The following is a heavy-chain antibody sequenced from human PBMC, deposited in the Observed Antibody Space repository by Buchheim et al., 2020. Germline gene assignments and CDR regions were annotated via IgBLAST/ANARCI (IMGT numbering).Heavy chain of an antibody. J-gene: IGHJ5*02. V-gene: IGHV3-30-3*01. Sequence: QVQLVESGGGLVQPGGSLRLSCAASGFTFSSYAMHWVRQAPGKGLEWVAVISYDGGNKYYADSVKGRFTTSRVNSKNTVYLQMNSLRAENTVGYYGASDRNWGNTYCAVDLWGQGT. CDR2: ISYDGGNK. D-gene: IGHD3-16*01. CDR1: GFTFSSYA. CDR3: ASDRNWGNTYCAVDL.